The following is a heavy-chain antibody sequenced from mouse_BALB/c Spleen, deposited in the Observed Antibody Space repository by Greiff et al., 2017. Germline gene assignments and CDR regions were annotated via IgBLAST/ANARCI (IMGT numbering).Heavy chain of an antibody. CDR1: GYTFTDYW. CDR3: ARGLRPDWYFDV. CDR2: IDTSDSYT. Sequence: VQLQQPGAELVMPGASVKMSCKASGYTFTDYWMHWVKQRPGQGLEWIGAIDTSDSYTSYNQKFKGKATLTVDESSSTAYMQLSSLTSEDSAVYYCARGLRPDWYFDVWGAGTTVTVSS. J-gene: IGHJ1*01. V-gene: IGHV1-69*01. D-gene: IGHD1-2*01.